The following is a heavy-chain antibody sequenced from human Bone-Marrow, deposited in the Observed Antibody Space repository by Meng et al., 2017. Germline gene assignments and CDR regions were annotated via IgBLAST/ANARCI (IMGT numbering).Heavy chain of an antibody. CDR3: ASGEMAIPGNY. CDR1: GFTFDDYG. Sequence: GKSLKISCAASGFTFDDYGMSWVRQAPGKGLEWVSGINWNGGSTGYADSVKGRFTISRDNAKNSLYLQMNSLRAEDTALYYCASGEMAIPGNYWGQGTLVTVSS. CDR2: INWNGGST. V-gene: IGHV3-20*04. D-gene: IGHD5-24*01. J-gene: IGHJ4*02.